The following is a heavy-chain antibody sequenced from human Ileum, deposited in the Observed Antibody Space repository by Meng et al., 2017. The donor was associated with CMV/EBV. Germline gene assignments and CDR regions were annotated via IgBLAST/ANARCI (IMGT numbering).Heavy chain of an antibody. Sequence: GGSLRLSCAASGFTFDDYAMHWVRQAPGKGLEWVSGIYGNDGKIGYADSVKGRFTISRDNAKNTLYLQMNSLRAEDTAVYYCARDSGYSGSDLDYWGQGTLVTVPQ. CDR1: GFTFDDYA. J-gene: IGHJ4*02. CDR2: IYGNDGKI. CDR3: ARDSGYSGSDLDY. V-gene: IGHV3-9*01. D-gene: IGHD1-26*01.